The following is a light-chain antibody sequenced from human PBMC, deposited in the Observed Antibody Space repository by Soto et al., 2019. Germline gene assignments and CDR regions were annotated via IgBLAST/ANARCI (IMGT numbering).Light chain of an antibody. CDR1: RGISSW. CDR3: QQGNIFPIT. Sequence: DIQMTQSPSSVSASVGDRVTITCRASRGISSWLAWYQQKPGKAPKLLIYGASSMESGVPSWFSGSGSRREFSLSTSSLQPEYGATYYGQQGNIFPITFGHGTRLDI. J-gene: IGKJ5*01. V-gene: IGKV1D-12*01. CDR2: GAS.